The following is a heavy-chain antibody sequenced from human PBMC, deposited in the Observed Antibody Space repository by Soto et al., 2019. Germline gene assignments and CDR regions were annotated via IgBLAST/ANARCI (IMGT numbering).Heavy chain of an antibody. V-gene: IGHV1-8*01. CDR1: GYTFTSYD. Sequence: ASVKVSCKASGYTFTSYDINWVRQATGQGLEWMGWMNPNSGNTGYAQKFQGRVTMTRNTSISTAYMKLSSLRSEDTVVYYCARGGLESPYYYGSGKYYYYYMDVWGKGTTVTVSS. J-gene: IGHJ6*03. CDR2: MNPNSGNT. D-gene: IGHD3-10*01. CDR3: ARGGLESPYYYGSGKYYYYYMDV.